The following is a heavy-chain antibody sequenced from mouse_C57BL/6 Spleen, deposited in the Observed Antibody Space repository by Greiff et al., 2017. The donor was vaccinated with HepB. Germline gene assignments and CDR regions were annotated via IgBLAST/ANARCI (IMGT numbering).Heavy chain of an antibody. CDR3: TRGDGSSFFAY. CDR1: GYTFTDYE. Sequence: VKLVESGAELVRPGASVTLSCKASGYTFTDYEMHWAKQTPVHGLEWIGAIDPETGGTAYNQKFKGKAILTADKSSSTAYMELRSLTSEDSAVYYGTRGDGSSFFAYWGQGTLVTVSA. CDR2: IDPETGGT. V-gene: IGHV1-15*01. J-gene: IGHJ3*01. D-gene: IGHD1-1*01.